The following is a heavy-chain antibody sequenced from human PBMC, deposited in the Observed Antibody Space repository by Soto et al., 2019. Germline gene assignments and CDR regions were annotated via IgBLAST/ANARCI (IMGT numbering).Heavy chain of an antibody. CDR2: VISLFGTT. CDR3: AREVGYGDFSAALQD. J-gene: IGHJ4*02. Sequence: VQLMQSGAEVKKPGSSVKVSCKASGGTFSSHSINWVRQAPGQGLEWMGGVISLFGTTNYAHNLEGRVTITAAQSPSTAYIELNTLRSDDTAVYYCAREVGYGDFSAALQDWGQGTLVTVSS. CDR1: GGTFSSHS. D-gene: IGHD4-17*01. V-gene: IGHV1-69*01.